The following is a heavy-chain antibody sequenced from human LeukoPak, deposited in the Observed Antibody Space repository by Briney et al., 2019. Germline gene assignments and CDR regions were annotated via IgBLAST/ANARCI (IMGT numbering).Heavy chain of an antibody. CDR2: ISYDGSNK. V-gene: IGHV3-30-3*01. CDR1: GFSFSSYA. CDR3: AREVAHCGGDCYSHFDY. Sequence: GGSLRLSCAASGFSFSSYAIHWVRQAPGKGLEWVAVISYDGSNKYYADSVKGRFTISRDNSKNTLYLQMNSLRAEDTAVYYCAREVAHCGGDCYSHFDYWGQGTLVTVSS. D-gene: IGHD2-21*02. J-gene: IGHJ4*02.